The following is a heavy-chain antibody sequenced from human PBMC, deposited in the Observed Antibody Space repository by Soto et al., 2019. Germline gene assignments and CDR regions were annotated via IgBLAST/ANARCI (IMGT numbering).Heavy chain of an antibody. CDR3: ARVGRLITAAGLLDA. CDR2: IYYSGST. CDR1: NGSIGSYY. J-gene: IGHJ5*02. V-gene: IGHV4-59*01. D-gene: IGHD6-13*01. Sequence: PSETLSLTCTISNGSIGSYYWTWIRQPPGKGLKWIGHIYYSGSTNYNPSLKSRLTLSLDTSKNQFSLKLTSVTAADTAVYYCARVGRLITAAGLLDAWGQGTLVTVSS.